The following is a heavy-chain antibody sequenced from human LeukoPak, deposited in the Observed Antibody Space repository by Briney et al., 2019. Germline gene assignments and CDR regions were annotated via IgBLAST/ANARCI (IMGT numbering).Heavy chain of an antibody. CDR3: ASSSSWASFDY. Sequence: SETLSLTCTVSGDSLVSSYYWSWIRQPAGKGLEWIGRIYTSGSTNYNPSLKSRVTMSVDTSKNQFSLKLSSVTAADTAVYYCASSSSWASFDYWGQGTLVTVSS. D-gene: IGHD6-13*01. J-gene: IGHJ4*02. V-gene: IGHV4-4*07. CDR2: IYTSGST. CDR1: GDSLVSSYY.